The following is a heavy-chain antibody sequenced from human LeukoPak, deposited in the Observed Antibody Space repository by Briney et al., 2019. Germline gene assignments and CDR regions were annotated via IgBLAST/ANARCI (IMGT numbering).Heavy chain of an antibody. Sequence: PGGSLRLSCAASGFTFSSYAMHWVCQAPGKGLEWVAVISYDGSNKYYADSVKGRFTISRDNSKNTLYLQMNSLRAEDTAVYYCARDRDIVATVFDYWGQGTLVTVSS. CDR3: ARDRDIVATVFDY. CDR2: ISYDGSNK. J-gene: IGHJ4*02. D-gene: IGHD5-12*01. CDR1: GFTFSSYA. V-gene: IGHV3-30*04.